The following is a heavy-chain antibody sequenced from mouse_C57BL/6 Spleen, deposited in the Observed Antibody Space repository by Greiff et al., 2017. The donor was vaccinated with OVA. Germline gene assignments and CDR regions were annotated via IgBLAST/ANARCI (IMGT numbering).Heavy chain of an antibody. J-gene: IGHJ2*01. Sequence: EVQLVESEGGLVQPGSSMKLSCTASGFTFSDYYMAWVRQVPEKGLEWVANINYDGSSTYYLDSLKSRFIISRDNAKNILYLQMSSLKSEDTATYYCARGDYYYGSSYGYCDYWGQGTTLTVSS. CDR2: INYDGSST. CDR1: GFTFSDYY. V-gene: IGHV5-16*01. D-gene: IGHD1-1*01. CDR3: ARGDYYYGSSYGYCDY.